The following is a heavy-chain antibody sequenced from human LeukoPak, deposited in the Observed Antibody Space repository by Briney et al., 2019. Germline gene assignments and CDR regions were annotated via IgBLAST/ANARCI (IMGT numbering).Heavy chain of an antibody. J-gene: IGHJ4*02. CDR1: GFTFNDYS. CDR3: ARTRHDILTGYSPFDF. Sequence: GGSLRLSCAASGFTFNDYSMNWVRQAPGKGLEWVSYNSGGSYTIYYADSVKGRFTISRDNAKNSLYLQMNSLRAEDTAVYYCARTRHDILTGYSPFDFWGQGTLVTVSS. CDR2: NSGGSYTI. V-gene: IGHV3-48*01. D-gene: IGHD3-9*01.